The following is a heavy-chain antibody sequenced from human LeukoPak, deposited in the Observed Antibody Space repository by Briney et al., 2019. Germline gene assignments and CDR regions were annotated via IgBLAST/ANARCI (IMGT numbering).Heavy chain of an antibody. Sequence: GRSLRLSCAASGFTFSSYGMHWVRQAPGKGLEWVAVISYDGSNKYYADSVKGRFTISRDNSKNTLYLQMNSLRAEDTAVYYCAKNLVVWELTAFDIWGQGTMVTVSS. CDR2: ISYDGSNK. V-gene: IGHV3-30*18. CDR1: GFTFSSYG. CDR3: AKNLVVWELTAFDI. J-gene: IGHJ3*02. D-gene: IGHD1-26*01.